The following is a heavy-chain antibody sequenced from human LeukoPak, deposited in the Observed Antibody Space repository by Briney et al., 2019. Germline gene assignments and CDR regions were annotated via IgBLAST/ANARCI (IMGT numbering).Heavy chain of an antibody. CDR2: FDPGDGET. Sequence: ASVKVSCKVSGYTLTELSMHWVRQAPGKGLEWMGGFDPGDGETIYAQKFQGRVTMTEDTSTDTAYMELSSLRSEDTAVYYCATGSSAAAPQGNWFDPWGQGTLVTVSS. D-gene: IGHD2-2*01. CDR3: ATGSSAAAPQGNWFDP. CDR1: GYTLTELS. J-gene: IGHJ5*02. V-gene: IGHV1-24*01.